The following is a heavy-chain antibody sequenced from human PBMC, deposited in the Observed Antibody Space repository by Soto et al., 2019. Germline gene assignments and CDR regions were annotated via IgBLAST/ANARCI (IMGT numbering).Heavy chain of an antibody. CDR3: ARDETTVTNLGAFDI. CDR1: GYTFTSYA. Sequence: QVQLVQSGAEVKKPGASVKVSCKASGYTFTSYAMHWVRQAPGQRLEWMGWINAGNGNTKYSQKFQGRVTITRDTSASTAYMELSSLRSEDTAVYYCARDETTVTNLGAFDIWGQGTMVTVSS. D-gene: IGHD4-17*01. J-gene: IGHJ3*02. CDR2: INAGNGNT. V-gene: IGHV1-3*01.